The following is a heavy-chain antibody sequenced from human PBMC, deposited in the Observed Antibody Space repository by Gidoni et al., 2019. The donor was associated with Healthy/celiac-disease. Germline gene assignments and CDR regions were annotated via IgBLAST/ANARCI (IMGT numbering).Heavy chain of an antibody. V-gene: IGHV3-30-3*01. CDR1: GFTFSSYA. CDR3: ARDRREEQEFDY. J-gene: IGHJ4*02. D-gene: IGHD1-1*01. Sequence: QVQLVESGGGVVQPGRSMRLSCAASGFTFSSYAMHWVRQAPGKGLEWVAVISYDGSNKYYADSVKGRFTISRDNSKNTLYLQMNSLRAEDTAVYYCARDRREEQEFDYWGQGTLVTVSS. CDR2: ISYDGSNK.